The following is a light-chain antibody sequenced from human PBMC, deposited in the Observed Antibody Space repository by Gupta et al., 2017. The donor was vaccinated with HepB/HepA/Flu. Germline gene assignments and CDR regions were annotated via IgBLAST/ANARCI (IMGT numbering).Light chain of an antibody. V-gene: IGLV1-40*01. CDR2: GNS. Sequence: QSVLTQPPSASGAPGQRVTIPCPGSSSNIGAGYDVHWYQPLPGTAPKLLIYGNSNRPSGVPDRFSGSKSGTSASLAITGLQAEDEADYYCQSYDSSLSGLVFGGGTKLTVL. J-gene: IGLJ2*01. CDR1: SSNIGAGYD. CDR3: QSYDSSLSGLV.